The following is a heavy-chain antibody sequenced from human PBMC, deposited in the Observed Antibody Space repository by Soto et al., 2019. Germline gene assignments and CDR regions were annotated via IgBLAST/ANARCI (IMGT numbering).Heavy chain of an antibody. D-gene: IGHD3-3*01. V-gene: IGHV3-21*01. CDR2: ISSSSSYI. Sequence: GGSLRLSCAASGFTFRSYSMNWVRQAPGKGLEWVSSISSSSSYIYYADSVKGRFTISRDNAKNSLYLQMNSLRAEDTAVYYCARDRFFWRGYPYGMDVWGQGTRSPSP. CDR3: ARDRFFWRGYPYGMDV. CDR1: GFTFRSYS. J-gene: IGHJ6*02.